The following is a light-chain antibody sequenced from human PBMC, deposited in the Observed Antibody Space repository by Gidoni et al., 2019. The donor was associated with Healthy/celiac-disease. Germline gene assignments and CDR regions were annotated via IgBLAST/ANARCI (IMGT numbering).Light chain of an antibody. J-gene: IGKJ4*01. CDR1: QSISCY. CDR2: AAS. V-gene: IGKV1-39*01. CDR3: QQSYSTPPT. Sequence: PPSLSASVGDSVPISCPSSQSISCYLCWYQQHPGKAPTLLFYAASSLQGGVPSMFGGGGSGTGFTLTISSLQPEDFATYYCQQSYSTPPTFGGGTKVEIK.